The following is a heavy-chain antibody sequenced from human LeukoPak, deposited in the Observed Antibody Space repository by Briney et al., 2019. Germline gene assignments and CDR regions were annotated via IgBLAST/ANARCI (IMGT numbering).Heavy chain of an antibody. J-gene: IGHJ4*02. D-gene: IGHD3-3*01. V-gene: IGHV1-69*05. CDR1: GGTFSSYA. Sequence: GASVKVSCKASGGTFSSYAISWVRQAPGQGLEWMGGIIPIFGTANYAQKFQGRVTITTDESASTAYMELSSLRSEDTAVYYCARGGVFGVVFDYWGQGTLVTVSS. CDR3: ARGGVFGVVFDY. CDR2: IIPIFGTA.